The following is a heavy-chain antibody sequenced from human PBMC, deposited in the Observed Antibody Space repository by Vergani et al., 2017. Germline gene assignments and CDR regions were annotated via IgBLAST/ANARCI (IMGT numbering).Heavy chain of an antibody. CDR1: GGSVSSGSYY. V-gene: IGHV4-61*10. J-gene: IGHJ3*02. D-gene: IGHD3-3*01. Sequence: QVQLQESGPGLVKPSETLSLTCTVSGGSVSSGSYYWSWIRQPAGKGLEWIGYIYYSGSTNYNPSLKSRVTISVDTSKNQFSLKLSSVPAADTAVYYCARDPGGGYYANDAFDIWGQGTMVTVSS. CDR2: IYYSGST. CDR3: ARDPGGGYYANDAFDI.